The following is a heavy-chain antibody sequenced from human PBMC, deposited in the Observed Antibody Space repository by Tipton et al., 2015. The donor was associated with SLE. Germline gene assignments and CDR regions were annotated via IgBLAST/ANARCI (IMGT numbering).Heavy chain of an antibody. CDR2: IYYSGST. CDR1: GGSISSYY. V-gene: IGHV4-59*01. Sequence: TLSLTCTVSGGSISSYYWSWIRRPPGKGLEWIGYIYYSGSTNYNPSLKSRVTISLHTSKNQFSLNMSSVTAADTAVYYCAREVPGLGATSYYGMDVWGQGTRVTVSS. D-gene: IGHD1-26*01. CDR3: AREVPGLGATSYYGMDV. J-gene: IGHJ6*02.